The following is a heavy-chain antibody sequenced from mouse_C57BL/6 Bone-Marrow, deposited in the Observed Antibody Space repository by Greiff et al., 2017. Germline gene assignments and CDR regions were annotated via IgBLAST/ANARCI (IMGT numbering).Heavy chain of an antibody. Sequence: DVMLVESGGGLVKPGGSLKLSCAASGFTFSSYAMSWVRQTPEKRLEWVATISDGGSYTYYPDNVKGRCTISRDNAKNNLYLQKSHLKSEDTAMYYCARDRVITVGWFAYWGQGTLVTVSA. J-gene: IGHJ3*01. CDR2: ISDGGSYT. D-gene: IGHD1-3*01. CDR3: ARDRVITVGWFAY. CDR1: GFTFSSYA. V-gene: IGHV5-4*01.